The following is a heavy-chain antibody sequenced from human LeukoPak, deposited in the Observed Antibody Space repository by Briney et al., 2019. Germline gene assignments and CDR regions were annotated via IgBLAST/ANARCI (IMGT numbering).Heavy chain of an antibody. CDR3: ARLALRESSSWYDWFDP. D-gene: IGHD6-13*01. CDR1: GFTFSSYE. CDR2: ICRSGSTI. J-gene: IGHJ5*02. Sequence: GGSLRLSCAASGFTFSSYEMNWVRQAPGKGLEWVSYICRSGSTIYYADSVKGRFTISRDNAKNSLYLQMNSLRAEDTAVYYCARLALRESSSWYDWFDPWGQGTLVTVSS. V-gene: IGHV3-48*03.